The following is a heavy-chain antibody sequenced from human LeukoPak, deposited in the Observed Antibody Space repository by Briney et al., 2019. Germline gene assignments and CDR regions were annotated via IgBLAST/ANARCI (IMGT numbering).Heavy chain of an antibody. D-gene: IGHD5-18*01. CDR3: ARGGYSYGSDS. CDR1: GFTLSRYG. CDR2: ISSTSIYM. V-gene: IGHV3-21*01. Sequence: GGSLRLSCVASGFTLSRYGMNWVRQAPGKGLEWVSSISSTSIYMPYADSVKGRFTVSRDNDKNSLYLQMNSLRAEDTAVYYCARGGYSYGSDSWGQGTLVIVSS. J-gene: IGHJ4*02.